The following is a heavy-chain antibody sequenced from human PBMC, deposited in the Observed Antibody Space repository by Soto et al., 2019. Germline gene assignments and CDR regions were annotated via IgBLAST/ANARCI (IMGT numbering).Heavy chain of an antibody. CDR2: IYYGGTT. Sequence: HRQLQESGPGRGKPSETRSLTCTVSVGSISSIGYYWAGIRKPPGKGREGMGSIYYGGTTYNNPSLKSRVTISVDTSKNQFSLKLSSVTAADTAVYYCLGVQWATIEYWGQGTLVTVSS. CDR3: LGVQWATIEY. CDR1: VGSISSIGYY. V-gene: IGHV4-39*01. J-gene: IGHJ4*02. D-gene: IGHD5-12*01.